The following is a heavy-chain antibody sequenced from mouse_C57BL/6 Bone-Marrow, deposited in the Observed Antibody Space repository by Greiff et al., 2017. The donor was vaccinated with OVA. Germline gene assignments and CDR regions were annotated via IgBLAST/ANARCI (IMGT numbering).Heavy chain of an antibody. V-gene: IGHV1-64*01. CDR3: ASGTTVVAPYAMDY. J-gene: IGHJ4*01. CDR2: IHPNSGST. D-gene: IGHD1-1*01. Sequence: QVHVKQPGAELVKPGASVKLSCKASGYTFTSYWMHWVKQRPGQGLEWIGMIHPNSGSTNYNEKFKSKATLTVDKSSSTAYMQLSSLTSEDSAVYYCASGTTVVAPYAMDYWGQGTSVTVSS. CDR1: GYTFTSYW.